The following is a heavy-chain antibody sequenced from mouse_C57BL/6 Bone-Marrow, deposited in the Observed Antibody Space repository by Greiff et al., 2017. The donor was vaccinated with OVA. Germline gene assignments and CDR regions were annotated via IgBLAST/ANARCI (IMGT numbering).Heavy chain of an antibody. Sequence: QVQLQQPGAELVRPGTSVKLSCKASGYTFTSYWMHWVKQRPGQGLEWIGVIDPSDSYTNYNQKFKGKATLTVDTSSSTAYMQLSSLTSEDSAVSECARGEHLLWLRLCNHWGQGTTLPVSS. V-gene: IGHV1-59*01. CDR2: IDPSDSYT. CDR1: GYTFTSYW. J-gene: IGHJ2*01. CDR3: ARGEHLLWLRLCNH. D-gene: IGHD2-2*01.